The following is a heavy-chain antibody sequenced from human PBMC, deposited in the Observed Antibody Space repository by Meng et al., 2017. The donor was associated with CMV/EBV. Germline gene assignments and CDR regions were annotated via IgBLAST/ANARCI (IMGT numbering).Heavy chain of an antibody. CDR2: MNPNSGNT. Sequence: ASVKVSCKASGYTFTSYDINWVRQATGQGLEWMGWMNPNSGNTGYAQKFQGRVTITRNTSISTAYMELNSLRSEDTAVYYCARRGYSSRNWFDPWGQGTLVTVSS. J-gene: IGHJ5*02. CDR3: ARRGYSSRNWFDP. D-gene: IGHD6-19*01. V-gene: IGHV1-8*03. CDR1: GYTFTSYD.